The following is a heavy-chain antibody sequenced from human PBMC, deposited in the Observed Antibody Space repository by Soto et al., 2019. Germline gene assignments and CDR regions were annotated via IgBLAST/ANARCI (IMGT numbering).Heavy chain of an antibody. J-gene: IGHJ6*02. CDR3: AKGRYSSSFWGRDYYYGMDV. V-gene: IGHV3-30*18. Sequence: GGSLRLSCAASGFTFSSYDMHWVRQAPGKGLEWVAVISYDGSNKYYADSVKGRFTISRDNSKNTLYLQMNSLRAEDTAVYYCAKGRYSSSFWGRDYYYGMDVWGQGTTVTVSS. CDR2: ISYDGSNK. CDR1: GFTFSSYD. D-gene: IGHD6-13*01.